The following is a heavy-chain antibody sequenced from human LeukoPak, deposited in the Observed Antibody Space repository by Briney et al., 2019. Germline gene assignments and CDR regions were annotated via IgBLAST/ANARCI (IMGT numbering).Heavy chain of an antibody. CDR3: GRDALVGHFSYYYMDV. CDR2: VSNSGST. CDR1: GGAIRSHY. Sequence: SETLSLTCTVSGGAIRSHYWTWIRQSPVKGLEWIGDVSNSGSTSYNPSLKSRVTISIDTTKNQFSLKLRSVTAADTAVYYCGRDALVGHFSYYYMDVWGKGATVTVSS. D-gene: IGHD2-21*01. V-gene: IGHV4-59*11. J-gene: IGHJ6*03.